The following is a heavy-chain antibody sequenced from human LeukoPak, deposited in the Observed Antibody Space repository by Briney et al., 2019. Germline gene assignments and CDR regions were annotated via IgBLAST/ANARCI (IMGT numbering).Heavy chain of an antibody. Sequence: SETLSLTCTVSGGSISSSSYYWGWIRQPPGRGWEWFGSIYYSGSTYYNPSLKSRVTISVDTSKNQFSLKLSSVTAADTAVYYCARAGYRYGRRYYFDYWGQGTLVTVSS. CDR1: GGSISSSSYY. V-gene: IGHV4-39*01. CDR2: IYYSGST. J-gene: IGHJ4*02. D-gene: IGHD5-18*01. CDR3: ARAGYRYGRRYYFDY.